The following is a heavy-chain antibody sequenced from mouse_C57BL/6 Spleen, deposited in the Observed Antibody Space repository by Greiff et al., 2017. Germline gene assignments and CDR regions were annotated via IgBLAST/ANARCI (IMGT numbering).Heavy chain of an antibody. CDR2: IDPETGGT. V-gene: IGHV1-15*01. Sequence: QVQLQQSGAELVRPGASVTLSCKASGYTFTDYEMHWVKQTPVHGLEWIGAIDPETGGTAYNQKFKGKAILTADKSSSTAYMELRSLTSEDSAVYYCTRSGEDYAMDDWGQGTSVTVSS. D-gene: IGHD3-1*01. J-gene: IGHJ4*01. CDR3: TRSGEDYAMDD. CDR1: GYTFTDYE.